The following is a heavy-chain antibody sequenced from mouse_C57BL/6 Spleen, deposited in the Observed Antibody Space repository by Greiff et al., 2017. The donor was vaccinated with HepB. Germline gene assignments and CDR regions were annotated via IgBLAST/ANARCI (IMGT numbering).Heavy chain of an antibody. V-gene: IGHV1-4*01. CDR2: INPSSGYT. D-gene: IGHD1-1*01. CDR3: ARSITTVEYYFDY. Sequence: VQLQQSGAELARPGASVKMSCKASGYTFTSYTMHWVKQRPGQGLEWIGYINPSSGYTKYNQKFKDKATLTADKSSSTAYMQLSSLTSEDSAVYDCARSITTVEYYFDYWGQVTTLTVSS. J-gene: IGHJ2*01. CDR1: GYTFTSYT.